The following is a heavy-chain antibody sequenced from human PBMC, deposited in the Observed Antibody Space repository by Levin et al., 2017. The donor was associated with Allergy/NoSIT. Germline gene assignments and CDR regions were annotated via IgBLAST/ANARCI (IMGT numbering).Heavy chain of an antibody. D-gene: IGHD2-21*02. CDR3: ARRVCGGDCLRAGNNNWFDP. CDR1: GDSISSGDYS. V-gene: IGHV4-30-2*01. Sequence: SETLSLTCAVSGDSISSGDYSWSWIRQPPGKGLEWIGYIYHTGSTYYNPSLKSRVTISVDRSKKLFSLKLSSVTAADTAVYYCARRVCGGDCLRAGNNNWFDPWGQGTLVTVSS. J-gene: IGHJ5*02. CDR2: IYHTGST.